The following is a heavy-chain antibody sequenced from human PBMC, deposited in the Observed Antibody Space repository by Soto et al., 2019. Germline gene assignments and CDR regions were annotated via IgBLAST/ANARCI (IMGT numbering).Heavy chain of an antibody. CDR3: ARGRVAAASRDWFDP. V-gene: IGHV4-59*01. J-gene: IGHJ5*02. CDR1: GGSISSYY. CDR2: IYYSGST. D-gene: IGHD6-13*01. Sequence: PSETLSLTCTVSGGSISSYYWSWIRQPPGKGLEWIGYIYYSGSTNYNPSLKSRVTISVDTSKNQFSLKLSSVTAADTAVYYCARGRVAAASRDWFDPWGQGTRVTVSS.